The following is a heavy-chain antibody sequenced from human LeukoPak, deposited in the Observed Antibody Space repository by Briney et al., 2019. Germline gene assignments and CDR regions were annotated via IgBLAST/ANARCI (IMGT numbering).Heavy chain of an antibody. V-gene: IGHV1-2*06. CDR2: INPNSGGT. CDR3: ARDDDSSGYYDY. CDR1: GYTFTGYY. J-gene: IGHJ4*02. Sequence: GASVKVSCKASGYTFTGYYMHWVRQAPGQGLEWMGRINPNSGGTNYAQKFQGRVTITADESTSTAYMELSSLRSEDTAVYYCARDDDSSGYYDYWGQGTLVTVSS. D-gene: IGHD3-22*01.